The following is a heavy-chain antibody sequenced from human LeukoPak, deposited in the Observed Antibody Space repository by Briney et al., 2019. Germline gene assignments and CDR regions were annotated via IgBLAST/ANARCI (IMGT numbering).Heavy chain of an antibody. Sequence: PGGSLRLSCAASGFTFSRDWMNWVRQAPGKGLEWVANINQDGSQKYYVDSVKGRFTISRDNAKNSLYLQMNSLRAEDTAVYYCAKDPRSYSRFFDYWGQGTLVTVSS. V-gene: IGHV3-7*03. CDR2: INQDGSQK. CDR1: GFTFSRDW. D-gene: IGHD1-26*01. CDR3: AKDPRSYSRFFDY. J-gene: IGHJ4*02.